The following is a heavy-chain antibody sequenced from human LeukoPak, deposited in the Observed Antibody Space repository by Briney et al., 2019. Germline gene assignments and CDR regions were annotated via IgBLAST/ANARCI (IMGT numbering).Heavy chain of an antibody. Sequence: GGSLRLSCAASGFTFSSYAMHWVRQAPGKGLEWVAVISYDGSNKYYAGSVKGRFTISRDNSKNTLYLQMNSLRAEDTAVYYCARAMVRGVSSGSLDYWGQGTLVTVSS. V-gene: IGHV3-30-3*01. CDR2: ISYDGSNK. CDR3: ARAMVRGVSSGSLDY. D-gene: IGHD3-10*01. CDR1: GFTFSSYA. J-gene: IGHJ4*02.